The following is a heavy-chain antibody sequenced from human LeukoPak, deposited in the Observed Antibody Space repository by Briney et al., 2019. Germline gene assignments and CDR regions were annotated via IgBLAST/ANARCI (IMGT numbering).Heavy chain of an antibody. CDR3: ARDRRGGIQLWLRSVTFDI. Sequence: ASVKVSCKASGYTFTSYGISWVRQAPGQGLEWMGWISAYNGNTNYAQKLQGRVTMTADTSTSTAYMELRSLRSDDTAVYYCARDRRGGIQLWLRSVTFDIWGQGTMVTVSS. V-gene: IGHV1-18*01. J-gene: IGHJ3*02. D-gene: IGHD5-18*01. CDR2: ISAYNGNT. CDR1: GYTFTSYG.